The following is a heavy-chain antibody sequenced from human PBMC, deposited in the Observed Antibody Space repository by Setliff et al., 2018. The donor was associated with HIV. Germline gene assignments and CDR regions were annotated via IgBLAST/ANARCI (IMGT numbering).Heavy chain of an antibody. CDR1: GGSFSSYY. CDR3: ARLDDSGSYYENAFDI. V-gene: IGHV4-59*01. CDR2: IYSSGST. D-gene: IGHD1-26*01. Sequence: SETLSLACAVYGGSFSSYYWSWIRQPPGKGLEWIGYIYSSGSTNYNPSLKSRVTISVDTSKNQFSLKLSSVTAADTAVYYCARLDDSGSYYENAFDIWGQGAMVTVSS. J-gene: IGHJ3*02.